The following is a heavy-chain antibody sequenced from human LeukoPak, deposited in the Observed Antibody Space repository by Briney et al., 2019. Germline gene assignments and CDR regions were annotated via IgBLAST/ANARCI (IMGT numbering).Heavy chain of an antibody. V-gene: IGHV4-59*01. CDR3: ARGSSGWYGYYFDY. J-gene: IGHJ4*02. CDR2: IYYSGST. D-gene: IGHD6-19*01. CDR1: GVSISSYY. Sequence: SETLSLTCTVSGVSISSYYWSWIRQPPGKGLEYIGYIYYSGSTNYNPSLKSRITISVDTCKNQFSLKLNSVTAADTAVYYCARGSSGWYGYYFDYWGQGTLVTVSS.